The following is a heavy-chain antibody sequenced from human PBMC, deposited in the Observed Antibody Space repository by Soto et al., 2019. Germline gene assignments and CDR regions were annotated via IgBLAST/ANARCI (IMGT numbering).Heavy chain of an antibody. CDR3: ASGGYCISTSGPFYYYYSMDV. CDR1: GYTFTGYY. CDR2: INPNSGGT. J-gene: IGHJ6*02. V-gene: IGHV1-2*04. D-gene: IGHD2-2*01. Sequence: QVQLVQSGAEVKKPGASVKVSCKASGYTFTGYYMHWVRQAPGQGLEWMGWINPNSGGTNYAQKLKGWVTMTCDTSTSTAYMELRRLRSDDTAVYYGASGGYCISTSGPFYYYYSMDVWVQGTTVTVSS.